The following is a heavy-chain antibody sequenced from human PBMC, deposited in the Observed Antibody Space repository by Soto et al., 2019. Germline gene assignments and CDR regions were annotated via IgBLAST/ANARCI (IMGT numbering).Heavy chain of an antibody. CDR2: IWYDGSNK. V-gene: IGHV3-33*01. J-gene: IGHJ6*02. Sequence: GGSLRLSCAASGFTFSSYGMHWVRRAPGKGLEWVAVIWYDGSNKYYADYVKGRFTISGDNSKNTLYLQMNSLRAEDTAVYYCSRDHYDSSGYYFWGYYYGMDVWGQGTTVTVSS. CDR1: GFTFSSYG. CDR3: SRDHYDSSGYYFWGYYYGMDV. D-gene: IGHD3-22*01.